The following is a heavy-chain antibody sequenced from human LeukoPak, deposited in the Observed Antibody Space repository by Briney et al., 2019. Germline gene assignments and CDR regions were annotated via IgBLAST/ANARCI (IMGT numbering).Heavy chain of an antibody. CDR1: GFTFSTYW. Sequence: PGGSLRLSCAASGFTFSTYWMSWVRQAPGKGLEWVSYITDSGSSIHYADSVNGRFTISRDNAKNSLYLQMNSLRAEDSAVYYCARSIGLTGGGVDVWGRGTTVTVSS. D-gene: IGHD3-9*01. J-gene: IGHJ6*02. CDR3: ARSIGLTGGGVDV. CDR2: ITDSGSSI. V-gene: IGHV3-11*01.